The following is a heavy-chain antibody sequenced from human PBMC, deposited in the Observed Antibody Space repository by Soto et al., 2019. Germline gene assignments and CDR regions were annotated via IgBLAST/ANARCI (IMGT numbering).Heavy chain of an antibody. Sequence: SETLSLICTVSGGSISSYYWSWIRQPPGKGLEWIGYIYYSGSTNYNPSLKSRVTISVDTSKNQFSLKLSSVTAADTAVYYCATMVGDYYYYYGMDVWGQGTTVTVSS. D-gene: IGHD3-10*01. CDR1: GGSISSYY. CDR2: IYYSGST. J-gene: IGHJ6*02. V-gene: IGHV4-59*01. CDR3: ATMVGDYYYYYGMDV.